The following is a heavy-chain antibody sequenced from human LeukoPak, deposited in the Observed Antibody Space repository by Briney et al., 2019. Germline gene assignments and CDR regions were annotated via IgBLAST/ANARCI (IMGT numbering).Heavy chain of an antibody. CDR3: ATQTYYYGSGSYYNVVYYYGMDV. CDR2: IWYDGSNK. V-gene: IGHV3-33*01. D-gene: IGHD3-10*01. Sequence: PGGSLRLSCAASGFSFSSYAMHWVRQAPGKGLEWVAVIWYDGSNKFYADSVKGRFTISRDNSKNTLYLQMNSLRAEDTAVYYCATQTYYYGSGSYYNVVYYYGMDVWGQGTTVTVSS. CDR1: GFSFSSYA. J-gene: IGHJ6*02.